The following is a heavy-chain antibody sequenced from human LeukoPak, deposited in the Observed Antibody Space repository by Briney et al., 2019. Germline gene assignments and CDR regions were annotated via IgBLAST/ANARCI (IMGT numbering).Heavy chain of an antibody. Sequence: ASVKVSCKASGYTFTGYYMHWVRQAPGQGLEWMGRINPNSGGTNYAQKFQGRVPITRDTSISTAYMELSRLRSDDTAVYYCAINGDCSGGSCYSWGQGTLVTVSS. CDR3: AINGDCSGGSCYS. J-gene: IGHJ4*02. V-gene: IGHV1-2*06. CDR2: INPNSGGT. D-gene: IGHD2-15*01. CDR1: GYTFTGYY.